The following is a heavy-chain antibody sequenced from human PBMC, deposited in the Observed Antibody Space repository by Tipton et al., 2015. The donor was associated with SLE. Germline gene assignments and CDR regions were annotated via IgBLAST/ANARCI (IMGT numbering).Heavy chain of an antibody. D-gene: IGHD3-10*01. V-gene: IGHV4-59*08. Sequence: LRLSCSVSGGSISSYYWSWIRQPPGKGLEWIGYIYYSGSTNYNPSLKSQVTISVDTSKNQFSLKVRSVTAADTAVYYCARHRGYFTVSDYIDYWGQGALVTVSS. CDR1: GGSISSYY. CDR2: IYYSGST. J-gene: IGHJ4*02. CDR3: ARHRGYFTVSDYIDY.